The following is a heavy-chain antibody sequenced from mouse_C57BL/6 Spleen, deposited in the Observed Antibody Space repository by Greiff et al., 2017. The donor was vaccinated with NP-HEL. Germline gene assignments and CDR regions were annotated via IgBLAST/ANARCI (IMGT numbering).Heavy chain of an antibody. J-gene: IGHJ2*01. D-gene: IGHD2-4*01. CDR2: IDPNSGGT. Sequence: QVQLQQPGAELVKPGASVKLSCKASGYTFTSYWMHWVKQRPGRGLEWIGRIDPNSGGTKYNEKFKSKATLTVDKPSSTAYMQLSSLTSEDSAVYYCARAIPFYDYDEGDVYFDDWGQGTTLTVSS. CDR1: GYTFTSYW. CDR3: ARAIPFYDYDEGDVYFDD. V-gene: IGHV1-72*01.